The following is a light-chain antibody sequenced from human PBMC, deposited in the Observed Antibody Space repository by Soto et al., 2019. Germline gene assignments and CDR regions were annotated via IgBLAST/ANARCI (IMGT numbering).Light chain of an antibody. V-gene: IGKV1-5*03. J-gene: IGKJ1*01. CDR2: KAS. Sequence: DIQMTQSPSPLSASVGDRVTITCRASQSIRSWLAWYQQKPGTAPKLLIYKASTLQSGVPARFSGSGSGTEFTRTISSLQPDDSATYDGEHYNDNWTFGQGTKVEIK. CDR3: EHYNDNWT. CDR1: QSIRSW.